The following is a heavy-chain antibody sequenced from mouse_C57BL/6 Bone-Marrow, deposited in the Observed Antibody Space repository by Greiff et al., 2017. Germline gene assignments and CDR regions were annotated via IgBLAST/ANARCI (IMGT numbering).Heavy chain of an antibody. V-gene: IGHV1-81*01. Sequence: QVQLQQSGAELARPGASVKLSCKASGYTFTSYGISWVKQRTGQGLEWIGEIYPRSGNTYYNEKFKGKDTLTADKSSSTAYMELRSLTSEDSAVYFCATPYYGSSLYAMDYWGQGTSVTVSS. CDR3: ATPYYGSSLYAMDY. J-gene: IGHJ4*01. CDR1: GYTFTSYG. CDR2: IYPRSGNT. D-gene: IGHD1-1*01.